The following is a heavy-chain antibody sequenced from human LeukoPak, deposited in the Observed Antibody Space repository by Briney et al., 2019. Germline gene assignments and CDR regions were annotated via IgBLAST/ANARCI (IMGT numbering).Heavy chain of an antibody. D-gene: IGHD3-9*01. CDR1: GFTFSSYE. CDR2: ISSSGSTI. J-gene: IGHJ4*02. CDR3: ARKMRILTGRDY. V-gene: IGHV3-48*03. Sequence: GGSLRLSCAASGFTFSSYEMNWVRQAPGQGLEWVSYISSSGSTIYYADSVKGRFTISRDNAKNSLYLQMNSLRAEDTAVYYCARKMRILTGRDYWGQGTLVTVSS.